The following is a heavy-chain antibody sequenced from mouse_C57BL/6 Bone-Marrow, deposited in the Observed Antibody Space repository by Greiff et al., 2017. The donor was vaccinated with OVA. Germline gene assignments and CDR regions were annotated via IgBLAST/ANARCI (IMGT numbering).Heavy chain of an antibody. CDR2: IYPRSGNT. D-gene: IGHD1-1*01. CDR1: GYTFTSYG. V-gene: IGHV1-81*01. CDR3: ARSKLLTTVVATFDY. J-gene: IGHJ2*01. Sequence: QVQLKESGAELARPGASVKLSCKASGYTFTSYGISWVKQRTGQGLEWIGEIYPRSGNTYYNEKFKGKATLTADKSSSTAYMELRSLTSEDSAVYFCARSKLLTTVVATFDYWGQGTTLTVSS.